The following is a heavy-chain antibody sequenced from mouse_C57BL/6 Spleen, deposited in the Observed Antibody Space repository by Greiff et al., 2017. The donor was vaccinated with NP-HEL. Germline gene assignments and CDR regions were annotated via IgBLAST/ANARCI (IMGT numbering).Heavy chain of an antibody. V-gene: IGHV1-15*01. CDR1: GYTFTDYE. Sequence: QVQLQQSGAELVRPGASVTLSCKASGYTFTDYEMHWVKQTPVHGLEWIGAIDPETGGTAYNQKFKGKATLTADKSSSTAYMELRSLTSEDSAVYYCKRSRIFPFAYWGQGTLVTVSA. D-gene: IGHD1-3*01. CDR3: KRSRIFPFAY. J-gene: IGHJ3*01. CDR2: IDPETGGT.